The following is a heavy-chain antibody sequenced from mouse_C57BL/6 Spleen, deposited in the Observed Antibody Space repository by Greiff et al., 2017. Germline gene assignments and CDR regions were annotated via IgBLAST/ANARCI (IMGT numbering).Heavy chain of an antibody. Sequence: EVQLQQSGPVLVKPGASVKMSCKASGYTFTDYYMNWVKQSHGKSLEWIGVINPYNGGTSYNQKFKGKATLTVDKSSSTAYMELISLTSEDSAVYYCATEGSLLDYAMDYWGQGTSVTVSS. CDR2: INPYNGGT. CDR1: GYTFTDYY. CDR3: ATEGSLLDYAMDY. V-gene: IGHV1-19*01. J-gene: IGHJ4*01. D-gene: IGHD2-1*01.